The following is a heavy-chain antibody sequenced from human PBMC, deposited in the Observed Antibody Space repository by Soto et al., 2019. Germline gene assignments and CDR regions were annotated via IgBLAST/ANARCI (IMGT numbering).Heavy chain of an antibody. CDR2: ISYDGSNK. J-gene: IGHJ4*02. CDR3: AKAGGSYYYFDY. D-gene: IGHD1-26*01. Sequence: LRLSCAASGFTFSSYGMHWVRQAPGKGLEWVAVISYDGSNKYYADSVKGRFTISRDNSKNTLYLQMNSLRAEDTAVYYCAKAGGSYYYFDYWGQGTRVTVSS. CDR1: GFTFSSYG. V-gene: IGHV3-30*18.